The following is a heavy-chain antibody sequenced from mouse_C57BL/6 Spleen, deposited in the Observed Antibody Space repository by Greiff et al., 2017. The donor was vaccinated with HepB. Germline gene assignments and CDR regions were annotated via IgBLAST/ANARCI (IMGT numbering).Heavy chain of an antibody. J-gene: IGHJ2*01. Sequence: QVHVKQPGAELVKPGASVKLSCKASGYTFTSYWMHWVKQRPGQGLEWIGMIHPNSGSTNYNEKFKSKATLTVDKSSSTAYMQLSSLTSEDSAVYYCARRDYYDYYFDYWGQGTTLTVSS. D-gene: IGHD2-4*01. CDR3: ARRDYYDYYFDY. CDR2: IHPNSGST. CDR1: GYTFTSYW. V-gene: IGHV1-64*01.